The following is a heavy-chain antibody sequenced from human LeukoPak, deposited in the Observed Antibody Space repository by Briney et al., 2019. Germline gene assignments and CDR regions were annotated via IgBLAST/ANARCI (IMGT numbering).Heavy chain of an antibody. D-gene: IGHD3-9*01. V-gene: IGHV3-33*01. CDR1: GFTFSSYG. CDR2: IXYGGXXX. Sequence: GGSLRLSCAASGFTFSSYGMHXXXXXPGXXVXXVXVIXYGGXXXXXXXXVKGXXXXXXXXSKNTLYLQMNSLRAEDTAVYYCARADTFDYWGQGTLVTVSS. J-gene: IGHJ4*02. CDR3: ARADTFDY.